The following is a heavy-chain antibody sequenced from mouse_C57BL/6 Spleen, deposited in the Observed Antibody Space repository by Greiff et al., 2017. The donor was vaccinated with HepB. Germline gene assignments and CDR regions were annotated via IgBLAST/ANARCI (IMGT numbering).Heavy chain of an antibody. D-gene: IGHD2-2*01. V-gene: IGHV1-82*01. Sequence: QVQLKESGPELVKPGASVKISCKASGYAFSSSWMNWVKQRPGKGLEWIGRIYPGDGDTNYNGKFKGKATLTADKSSSTAYSQLSSLTSEDSAVYCCARRDGLRRDAYWGQGTLVTVSA. CDR2: IYPGDGDT. CDR1: GYAFSSSW. CDR3: ARRDGLRRDAY. J-gene: IGHJ3*01.